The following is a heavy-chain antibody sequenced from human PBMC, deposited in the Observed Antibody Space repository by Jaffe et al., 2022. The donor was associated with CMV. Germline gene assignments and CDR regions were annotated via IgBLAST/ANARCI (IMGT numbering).Heavy chain of an antibody. J-gene: IGHJ4*02. Sequence: QVQLVQSGAEVKKPGASVKVSCKASGYTFTSYGISWVRQAPGQGLEWMGWISAYNGNTNYAQKLQGRVTMTTDTSTSTAYMELRSLRSDDTAVYYCARDVYYYDSSGYYLLDYFDYWGQGTLVTVSS. CDR1: GYTFTSYG. D-gene: IGHD3-22*01. CDR2: ISAYNGNT. CDR3: ARDVYYYDSSGYYLLDYFDY. V-gene: IGHV1-18*04.